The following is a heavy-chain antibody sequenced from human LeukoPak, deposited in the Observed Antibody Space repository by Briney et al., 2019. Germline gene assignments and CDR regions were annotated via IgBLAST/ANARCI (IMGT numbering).Heavy chain of an antibody. CDR3: ARPMDGGRGAYGLDV. Sequence: PSETLSLTCRVPGASISSYYWNWIRLPAGKGLEWVGRIPSSGDTNYNPSLKSRVTMSVDTSKTQLSLRLKSVTAADTAVYCCARPMDGGRGAYGLDVWGQGTTVIVSS. D-gene: IGHD3-10*01. J-gene: IGHJ6*02. V-gene: IGHV4-4*07. CDR1: GASISSYY. CDR2: IPSSGDT.